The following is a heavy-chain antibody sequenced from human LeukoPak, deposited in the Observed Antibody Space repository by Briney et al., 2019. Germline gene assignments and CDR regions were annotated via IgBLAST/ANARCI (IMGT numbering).Heavy chain of an antibody. CDR2: IWYDGSNK. Sequence: PGGSLRLSCAASGFTFSSYGMHWVRQAPGKGLEWVAVIWYDGSNKYYADSVKGRFTISRDNSKNTLYLQMNSLRAEDTAVYYCARDRSGWAYVDYWGQGTLVTVSS. D-gene: IGHD6-19*01. CDR3: ARDRSGWAYVDY. J-gene: IGHJ4*02. V-gene: IGHV3-33*01. CDR1: GFTFSSYG.